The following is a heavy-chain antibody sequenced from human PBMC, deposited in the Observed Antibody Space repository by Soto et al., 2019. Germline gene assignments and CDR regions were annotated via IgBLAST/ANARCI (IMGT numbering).Heavy chain of an antibody. Sequence: GGSLRLSCAASGFSFGEYEVNWVRQAPGQGLEWVSYINQYGKITYYADSVKGRFTISRDDAKNSLFLQMDSLRAEDTALYYCARAAWSDEGWDHWGQGILVTVSS. CDR2: INQYGKIT. CDR1: GFSFGEYE. D-gene: IGHD1-26*01. V-gene: IGHV3-48*03. CDR3: ARAAWSDEGWDH. J-gene: IGHJ4*02.